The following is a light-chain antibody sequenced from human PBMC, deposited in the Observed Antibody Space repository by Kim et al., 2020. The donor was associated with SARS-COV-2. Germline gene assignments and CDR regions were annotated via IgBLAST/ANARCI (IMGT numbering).Light chain of an antibody. V-gene: IGLV3-1*01. CDR2: QDF. CDR3: QAWDSGTVV. CDR1: KLGEKY. J-gene: IGLJ2*01. Sequence: VSPGQTVTLTCSGDKLGEKYSCWYQQKSGQSPILLIYQDFKRPSGIPERFSGSNVGNTATLTISGTQAVDEGDYYCQAWDSGTVVFGGGTQLTVL.